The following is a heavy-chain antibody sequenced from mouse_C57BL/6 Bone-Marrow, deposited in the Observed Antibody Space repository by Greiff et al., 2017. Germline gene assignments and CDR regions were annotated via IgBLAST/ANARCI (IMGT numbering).Heavy chain of an antibody. CDR2: IDTNSGGT. CDR1: GYTFTSYW. Sequence: QVQLQQPGAELVKPGASVKLSCKASGYTFTSYWMHWVKQRPGRGLAWIGRIDTNSGGTKYNEKFKSKATLTVDKPSSTAYMQRSSLTSEDSAFYYGARDRYYFDYWGQGTTLTVSS. CDR3: ARDRYYFDY. V-gene: IGHV1-72*01. J-gene: IGHJ2*01.